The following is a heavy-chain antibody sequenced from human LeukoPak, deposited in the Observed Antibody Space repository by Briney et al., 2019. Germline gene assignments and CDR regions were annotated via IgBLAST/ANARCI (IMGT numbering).Heavy chain of an antibody. V-gene: IGHV5-10-1*01. J-gene: IGHJ6*04. CDR3: ARLVYHYGDTSPHASYYYYGMDV. CDR2: IDPSDSYT. Sequence: GESLQISCQGSGYLFTSYWISWVRQLPGKGLEWMGRIDPSDSYTNYSPSFQGHVTISADKSISTAYPQWRSLKASDTAMYYCARLVYHYGDTSPHASYYYYGMDVWGKGTTVTVSS. CDR1: GYLFTSYW. D-gene: IGHD4-17*01.